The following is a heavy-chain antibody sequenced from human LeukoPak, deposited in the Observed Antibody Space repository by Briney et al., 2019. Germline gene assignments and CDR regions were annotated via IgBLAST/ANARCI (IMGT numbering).Heavy chain of an antibody. CDR2: IYSGGST. Sequence: GGSLRLSCAASGFTVSSNYMSWVRQAPGKGLEWVSVIYSGGSTYYADSEKGRFTISRHNSKNTLYLQMNSLRAEDTAVYYCASYDSSGTDYWGQGTLVTVSS. V-gene: IGHV3-53*04. CDR1: GFTVSSNY. D-gene: IGHD3-22*01. J-gene: IGHJ4*02. CDR3: ASYDSSGTDY.